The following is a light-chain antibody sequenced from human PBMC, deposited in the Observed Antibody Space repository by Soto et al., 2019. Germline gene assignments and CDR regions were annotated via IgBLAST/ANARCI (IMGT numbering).Light chain of an antibody. CDR2: GAS. CDR3: QQRSNWRIP. CDR1: RSVKTN. J-gene: IGKJ5*01. V-gene: IGKV3-15*01. Sequence: IVMTQSPPTLSLSHGERASLSCLASRSVKTNLAWYQQNPGQAPRLLIYGASTRATNVSARFSGSGSGTGFTLTISSLEPEDFAVYYCQQRSNWRIPFGQGTRLEIK.